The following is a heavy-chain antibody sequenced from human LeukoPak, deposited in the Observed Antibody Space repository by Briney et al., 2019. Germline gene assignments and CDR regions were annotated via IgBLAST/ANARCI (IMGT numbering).Heavy chain of an antibody. D-gene: IGHD3-3*01. CDR2: ISGSGGIT. CDR1: GFTFSSYA. V-gene: IGHV3-23*01. Sequence: GGSLRLSCAASGFTFSSYAMSWVRQAPGKGLEWVSAISGSGGITYYADSVKGRFTISRDNSKNTLYLQMNSLRAEDTAVYYCAKDVLRFLDGGAFDIWGQGAMVTVSS. J-gene: IGHJ3*02. CDR3: AKDVLRFLDGGAFDI.